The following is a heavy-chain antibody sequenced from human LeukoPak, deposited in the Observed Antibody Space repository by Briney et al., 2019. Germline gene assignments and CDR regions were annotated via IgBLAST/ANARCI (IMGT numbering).Heavy chain of an antibody. CDR1: GGSISSYY. Sequence: PSETLSLTCTVSGGSISSYYWSWIRQPPGKGLEWIGYIYYSGSTNYNPSLKSRVTISVDTSKNQFSLKLSSVTAADTAVYYYARVGYSSGWYEAFDIWGQGTMVTVSS. J-gene: IGHJ3*02. D-gene: IGHD6-19*01. CDR3: ARVGYSSGWYEAFDI. CDR2: IYYSGST. V-gene: IGHV4-59*01.